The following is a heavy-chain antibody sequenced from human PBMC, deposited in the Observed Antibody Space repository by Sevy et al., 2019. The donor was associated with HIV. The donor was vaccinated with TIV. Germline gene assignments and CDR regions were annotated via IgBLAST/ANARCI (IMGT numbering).Heavy chain of an antibody. CDR2: ISSSGSTI. D-gene: IGHD6-13*01. CDR1: GFTFSDYY. V-gene: IGHV3-11*01. J-gene: IGHJ6*02. CDR3: ARGGTAAADPTYYYYYAMDV. Sequence: GGSLRLSCAASGFTFSDYYMSWIRQAPGKGLEWVSYISSSGSTIYYADSVKGRFTISRDKAKNSLYLQMNSLRAEDTAVYYCARGGTAAADPTYYYYYAMDVWGQGTTVTVSS.